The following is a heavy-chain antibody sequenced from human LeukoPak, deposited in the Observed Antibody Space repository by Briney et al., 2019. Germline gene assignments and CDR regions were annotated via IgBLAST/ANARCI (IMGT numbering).Heavy chain of an antibody. V-gene: IGHV3-21*03. CDR2: ISSSSSYI. CDR1: GCTFSSYS. CDR3: SRVDIAVAGRDY. D-gene: IGHD6-19*01. J-gene: IGHJ4*02. Sequence: PGGSLRLSCAASGCTFSSYSMNWVRQAPGKGLEWVSSISSSSSYIYYADSVKGRSIISRDNAKHSLYLQMNNLKADDADVYYCSRVDIAVAGRDYWGQGTLVTVSS.